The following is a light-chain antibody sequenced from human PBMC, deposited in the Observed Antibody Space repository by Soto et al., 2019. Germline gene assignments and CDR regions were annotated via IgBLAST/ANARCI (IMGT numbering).Light chain of an antibody. CDR3: HHYSRSPIFT. CDR2: AAS. J-gene: IGKJ3*01. V-gene: IGKV3-20*01. CDR1: QSVANNY. Sequence: EVVLTQSPGTLSLSPGERAILSCRASQSVANNYLAWYQQRPGQAPRLLIYAASSSAAVIPDRFSGSGSGTDFTLTISRLEPEDFGVFFCHHYSRSPIFTFGPGTTVDMK.